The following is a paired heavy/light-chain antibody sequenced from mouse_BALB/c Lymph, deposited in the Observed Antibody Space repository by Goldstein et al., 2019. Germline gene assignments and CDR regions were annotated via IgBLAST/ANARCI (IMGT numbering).Light chain of an antibody. CDR2: RMS. CDR1: KSLLHSNGNTY. Sequence: DIVMTQATPSVPVTPGESVSISCRSSKSLLHSNGNTYLYWFLQRPGQSPQLLMYRMSNLASGVPDRFSGSGSGTAFTLRISRVEAEDVGVYYCMQHLEYPYTFGGGTKLEIK. CDR3: MQHLEYPYT. J-gene: IGKJ2*01. V-gene: IGKV2-137*01.
Heavy chain of an antibody. CDR1: GYTFINYY. D-gene: IGHD2-12*01. J-gene: IGHJ4*01. V-gene: IGHV1S81*02. Sequence: QVQLQQSGAELVKPGASVKLSCKASGYTFINYYMYWVKQRPGQGLEWIGEIVPSYGGTNFNEKFKSKATLTVDKSSSTTYMQLSSLTSEDSAVYYCTRGSRYPYYYTMDYWGQGTSVTVSS. CDR2: IVPSYGGT. CDR3: TRGSRYPYYYTMDY.